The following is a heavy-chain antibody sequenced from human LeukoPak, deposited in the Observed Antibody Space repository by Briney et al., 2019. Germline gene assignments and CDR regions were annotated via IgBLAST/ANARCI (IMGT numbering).Heavy chain of an antibody. CDR2: ISSSGRTI. V-gene: IGHV3-48*03. D-gene: IGHD5-18*01. J-gene: IGHJ4*02. CDR3: ARYGYGGGFDY. Sequence: PAGSLTLSCAASGFTFSSYEMNWVRHAPGKGLEWVAYISSSGRTIYYADSVEGRFTTSRDNAKNSLYLQVNSLRAEDTAVYYCARYGYGGGFDYWGQGTLVTVSS. CDR1: GFTFSSYE.